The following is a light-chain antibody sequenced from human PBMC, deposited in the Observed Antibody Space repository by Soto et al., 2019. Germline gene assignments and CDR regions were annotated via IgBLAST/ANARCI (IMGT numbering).Light chain of an antibody. J-gene: IGLJ1*01. CDR3: ISYTGGHRAYV. CDR2: DVT. CDR1: SSDVGGYDY. Sequence: QSALTQPPSASGSPGQSVTISCTGTSSDVGGYDYVSWYQQHPGKAPKLLIYDVTIRPSGVSDRFSGSKSGNTASLTVSGLQAEDEADYYCISYTGGHRAYVFGPGTKLTVL. V-gene: IGLV2-8*01.